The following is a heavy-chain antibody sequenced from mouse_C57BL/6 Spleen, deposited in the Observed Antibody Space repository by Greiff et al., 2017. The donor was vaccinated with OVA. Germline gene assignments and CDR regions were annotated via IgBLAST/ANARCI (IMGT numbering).Heavy chain of an antibody. J-gene: IGHJ2*01. V-gene: IGHV1-80*01. D-gene: IGHD1-1*01. CDR2: IYPGDGDT. CDR3: ARGITTDPYFDY. CDR1: GYAFSSYW. Sequence: QVQLKESGAELVKPGASVKISCKASGYAFSSYWMNWVKQRPGKGLEWIGQIYPGDGDTNYNGKFKGKATLTADKSSSTAYMQLSSLTSEDSAVYFCARGITTDPYFDYWGQGTTLTVSS.